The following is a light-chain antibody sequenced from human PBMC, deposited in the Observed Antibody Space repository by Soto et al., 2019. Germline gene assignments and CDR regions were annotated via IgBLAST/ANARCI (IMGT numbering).Light chain of an antibody. CDR1: PSVSSN. CDR3: QQYNNWPPT. V-gene: IGKV3-15*01. J-gene: IGKJ1*01. CDR2: GAS. Sequence: EIVMTQSPATLSVSPGERATLSCRASPSVSSNLAWYQQKPGQAPRLLIYGASTRATGIPARFSGSGSGTEVTLTISSLQSEDFAVYYCQQYNNWPPTFGQGTKVEIK.